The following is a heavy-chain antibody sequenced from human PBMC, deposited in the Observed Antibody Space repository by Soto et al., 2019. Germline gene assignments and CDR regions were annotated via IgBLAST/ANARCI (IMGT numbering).Heavy chain of an antibody. CDR3: AKGGVAAARGYFDH. V-gene: IGHV3-23*01. CDR1: GFIFRNYG. CDR2: ISGSGSVT. J-gene: IGHJ4*02. Sequence: AGSLRLSCGASGFIFRNYGLSWVRQAPGKGLEWVSDISGSGSVTNYADSVKGRFTISRDNSNNTLSLQMDRLRAEDTAVYYCAKGGVAAARGYFDHWGQGTRVTVSS. D-gene: IGHD6-13*01.